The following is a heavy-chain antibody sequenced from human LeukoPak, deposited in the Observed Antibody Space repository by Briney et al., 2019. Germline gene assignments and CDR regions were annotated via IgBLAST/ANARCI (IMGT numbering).Heavy chain of an antibody. D-gene: IGHD2-15*01. CDR1: GYSFTNYW. V-gene: IGHV5-51*01. Sequence: GESLKISCKGSGYSFTNYWIGWVRQMPGKGLEWMGIIYPGGSDTRYSPSFQGQVTISADKSISTAYLQWSSLQASDSAMYYCAGHILSVPDIWGQGTMVTVSS. J-gene: IGHJ3*02. CDR2: IYPGGSDT. CDR3: AGHILSVPDI.